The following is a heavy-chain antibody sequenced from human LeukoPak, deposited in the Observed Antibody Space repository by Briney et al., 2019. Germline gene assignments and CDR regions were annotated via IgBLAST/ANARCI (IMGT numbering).Heavy chain of an antibody. V-gene: IGHV3-15*01. D-gene: IGHD6-6*01. CDR2: IKTKSDRGTT. CDR3: TTGHYSISGDY. J-gene: IGHJ4*02. Sequence: PGGSLRLSCAASGFTFRDSYMNWVRQAPGKGLEWVGRIKTKSDRGTTDYAAPVKGRFTITRDDSKSTLYLQMDSLKTDDTAMYYCTTGHYSISGDYWGQGTLVTVSS. CDR1: GFTFRDSY.